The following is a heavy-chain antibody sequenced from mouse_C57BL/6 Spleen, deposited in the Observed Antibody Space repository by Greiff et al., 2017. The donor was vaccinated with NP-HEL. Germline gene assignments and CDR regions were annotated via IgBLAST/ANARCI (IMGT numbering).Heavy chain of an antibody. CDR1: GYTFTDYY. Sequence: VQLQQSGPELVKPGASVKISCKASGYTFTDYYMNWVKQSHGKSLEWIGDINPNNGGTSYNQKFKGKATLTVDKSSSTAYMELRSLTSEDSAVYYCAREGHYGSSSYYFDYWGQGTTLTVSS. D-gene: IGHD1-1*01. CDR2: INPNNGGT. J-gene: IGHJ2*01. V-gene: IGHV1-26*01. CDR3: AREGHYGSSSYYFDY.